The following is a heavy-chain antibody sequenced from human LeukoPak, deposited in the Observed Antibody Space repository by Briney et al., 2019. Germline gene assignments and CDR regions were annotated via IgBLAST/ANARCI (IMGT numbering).Heavy chain of an antibody. J-gene: IGHJ4*02. D-gene: IGHD4-17*01. V-gene: IGHV4-4*07. CDR2: IYTSGSS. CDR3: ARISDYYGDYLFDS. CDR1: GGSVSLYY. Sequence: SETLSLTCTVSGGSVSLYYWSWIRQPAGKGLEWLGRIYTSGSSNYNPSLQSRVIMSLDTSKNQFSLELSSVTAADTAVYYCARISDYYGDYLFDSWGQGTLVTVSS.